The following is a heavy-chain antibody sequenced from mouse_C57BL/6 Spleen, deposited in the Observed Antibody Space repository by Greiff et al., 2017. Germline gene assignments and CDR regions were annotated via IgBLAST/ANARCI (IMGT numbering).Heavy chain of an antibody. J-gene: IGHJ4*01. D-gene: IGHD2-4*01. V-gene: IGHV1-81*01. Sequence: QVQLQQSGAELARPGASVKLSCKASGYTFTSYGISWVKQRTGQGLEWIGDIYPRSGNTYYNEKFKGKATLTADKSSSTAYMELRSLTSEDSAVYFCAGDYDIYYAMDYWGQGTSVTVSS. CDR1: GYTFTSYG. CDR3: AGDYDIYYAMDY. CDR2: IYPRSGNT.